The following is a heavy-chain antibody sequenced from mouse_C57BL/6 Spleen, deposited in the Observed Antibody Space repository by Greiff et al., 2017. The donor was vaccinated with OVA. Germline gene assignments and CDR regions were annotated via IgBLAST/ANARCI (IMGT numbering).Heavy chain of an antibody. V-gene: IGHV2-5*01. D-gene: IGHD4-1*02. CDR2: IWRGGST. J-gene: IGHJ4*01. CDR1: GFSLTSYG. Sequence: VQLVESGPGLVQPSQSLSITCTVSGFSLTSYGVHWVRQSPGKGLEWLGVIWRGGSTDYNAAFMSRLSITKDNSKSQVFFKMNSLQADDTAIYYCAKNTPSTGPYAMDYWGQGTSVTVSS. CDR3: AKNTPSTGPYAMDY.